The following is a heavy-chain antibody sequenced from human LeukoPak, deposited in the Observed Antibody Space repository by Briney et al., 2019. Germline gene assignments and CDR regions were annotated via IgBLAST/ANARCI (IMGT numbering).Heavy chain of an antibody. V-gene: IGHV4-31*03. D-gene: IGHD3-22*01. CDR2: IYYSGST. J-gene: IGHJ3*02. CDR3: ARETDYYDSSGYYRTDAFDI. Sequence: PSQTLSLTCTVSGGSISSGGYYWSWIRQHPGKGLEWIGYIYYSGSTYYNPSLKSRVTISVDTSKNQFSLKLSSVTAADTAVYYCARETDYYDSSGYYRTDAFDIWGQGTMVTVSS. CDR1: GGSISSGGYY.